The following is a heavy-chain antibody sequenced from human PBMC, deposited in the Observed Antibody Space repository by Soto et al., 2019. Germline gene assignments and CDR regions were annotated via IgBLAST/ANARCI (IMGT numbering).Heavy chain of an antibody. D-gene: IGHD2-15*01. CDR2: ISWNSGNI. CDR1: GFTFDDYA. Sequence: EVQLVESGGGLVQPGRSLRLSCAASGFTFDDYAMHWVRQAPGKGLEWVSGISWNSGNIGYADSVKGRFTISRDNAKNSLYLQMNSRRAEDTALYYCATLGSIDTGGMDVWGQGTTVTVSS. V-gene: IGHV3-9*01. CDR3: ATLGSIDTGGMDV. J-gene: IGHJ6*02.